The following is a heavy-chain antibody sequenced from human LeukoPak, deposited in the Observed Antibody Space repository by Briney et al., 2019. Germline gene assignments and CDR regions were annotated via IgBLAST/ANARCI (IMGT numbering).Heavy chain of an antibody. CDR1: GGSISSYY. V-gene: IGHV4-59*01. CDR2: IYYSGST. CDR3: ARDRYCSSTSCYYWFDP. Sequence: PSETLYLTCTVSGGSISSYYWSWIRQPPGKGLEWIGYIYYSGSTNYNPSLKSRVTISVDTSKNQFSLKLSSVTAADTAVYYCARDRYCSSTSCYYWFDPWGQGTLVTVSS. J-gene: IGHJ5*02. D-gene: IGHD2-2*01.